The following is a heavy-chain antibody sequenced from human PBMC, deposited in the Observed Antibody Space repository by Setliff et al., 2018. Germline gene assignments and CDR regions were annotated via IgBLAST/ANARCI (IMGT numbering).Heavy chain of an antibody. V-gene: IGHV1-69*06. D-gene: IGHD3-3*01. CDR2: IIPIFGTA. J-gene: IGHJ6*03. CDR3: ARGWGVITIFGMDYYMDV. Sequence: ASVKVSCKASGGTFSSYAISWVRQAPGQGLEWMGKIIPIFGTANYAQKFQGRVTIIADKSTSTAYMELSSLRSEETAVYYCARGWGVITIFGMDYYMDVWGKGTTVTVSS. CDR1: GGTFSSYA.